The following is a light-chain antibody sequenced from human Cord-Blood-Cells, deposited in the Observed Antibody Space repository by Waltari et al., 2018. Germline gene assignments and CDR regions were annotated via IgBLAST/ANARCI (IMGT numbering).Light chain of an antibody. CDR1: QSVLYSSNNKNY. V-gene: IGKV4-1*01. J-gene: IGKJ3*01. Sequence: DIVMTQSPDSLVVSLGERATINCKSSQSVLYSSNNKNYLAWYQQKPGQPPKPLIYWASTRESGVPDRFSGSGSGTDFTLTISSLQAEDVAVYYCQQYYSTPLTFGPGTKVDIK. CDR3: QQYYSTPLT. CDR2: WAS.